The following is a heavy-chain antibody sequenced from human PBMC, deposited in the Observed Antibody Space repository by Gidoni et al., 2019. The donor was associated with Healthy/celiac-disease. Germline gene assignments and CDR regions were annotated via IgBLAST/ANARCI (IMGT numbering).Heavy chain of an antibody. CDR1: GFTFSSYA. J-gene: IGHJ3*02. Sequence: QVQLVESGGGVVQPGGSLRLSCAAYGFTFSSYAMHWVRQAPGKGLEWGAVISYDGSNKSYADSVKGRFTISRDNSKNTLYLQMNSLRAEDTAVYYCARDRGDFWSGYPDGAFDIWGQGTMVTVSS. D-gene: IGHD3-3*01. V-gene: IGHV3-30-3*01. CDR3: ARDRGDFWSGYPDGAFDI. CDR2: ISYDGSNK.